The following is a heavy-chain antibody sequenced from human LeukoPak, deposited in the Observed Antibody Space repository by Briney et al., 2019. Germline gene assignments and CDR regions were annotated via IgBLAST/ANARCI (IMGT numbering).Heavy chain of an antibody. D-gene: IGHD3-9*01. CDR2: VHRSGDT. V-gene: IGHV4-4*07. Sequence: SETLSLTCSVSGGSISSYYWSWIRQPAGKGLEWIGRVHRSGDTSYNPSLKSRLTMSVETSKNQISLRLRSVSAADTAVYYCARDDFEYSVHYGMDVWGQGTTVTVSS. CDR3: ARDDFEYSVHYGMDV. J-gene: IGHJ6*02. CDR1: GGSISSYY.